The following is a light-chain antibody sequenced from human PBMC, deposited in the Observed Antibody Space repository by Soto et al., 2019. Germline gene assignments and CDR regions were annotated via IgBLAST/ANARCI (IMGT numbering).Light chain of an antibody. J-gene: IGKJ5*01. CDR1: QSFSSSY. V-gene: IGKV3-20*01. CDR2: GAS. Sequence: EIVLTQSPGTLSLSPGERATLSCRASQSFSSSYLAWYQQKPGQAPRLLIYGASSRANGIPDRFSGSGSGTDFTLTISRLEPEDFAVYYWQQYGTSLTFGQGTRLEI. CDR3: QQYGTSLT.